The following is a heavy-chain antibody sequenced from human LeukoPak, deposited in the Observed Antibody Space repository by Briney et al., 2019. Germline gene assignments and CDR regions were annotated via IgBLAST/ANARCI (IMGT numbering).Heavy chain of an antibody. D-gene: IGHD3-3*01. Sequence: GASVKVSCKASGYTFTSYDINWVRQATGQGLEWMGWMNPNSGNTGYAQKFQGRVTMTRNTSTSTAYMELSSLRSEDTAIYYCVRTAGIFWSGAYYFDSWGQGTLVTVSS. CDR2: MNPNSGNT. V-gene: IGHV1-8*01. J-gene: IGHJ4*02. CDR1: GYTFTSYD. CDR3: VRTAGIFWSGAYYFDS.